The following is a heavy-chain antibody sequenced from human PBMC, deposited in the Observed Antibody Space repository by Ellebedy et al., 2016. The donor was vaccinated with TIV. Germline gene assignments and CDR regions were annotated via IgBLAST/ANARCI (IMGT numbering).Heavy chain of an antibody. V-gene: IGHV1-8*01. CDR3: ARNSSSGWYHWYYYYGMDV. Sequence: ASVKVSCXASGYTFSKYDINWERQAAEQGLEWMKWMKPNSGDTVYEHKIQGRVTMTRDTSISTAYVELSSLESDGTAVYYCARNSSSGWYHWYYYYGMDVWGQGTTVTVSS. D-gene: IGHD6-19*01. J-gene: IGHJ6*02. CDR2: MKPNSGDT. CDR1: GYTFSKYD.